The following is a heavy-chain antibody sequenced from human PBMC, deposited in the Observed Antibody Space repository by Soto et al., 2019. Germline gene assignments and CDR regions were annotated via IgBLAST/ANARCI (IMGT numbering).Heavy chain of an antibody. J-gene: IGHJ4*02. V-gene: IGHV4-39*01. Sequence: QLQLQESGPGLVKPSETLSLICIVSGGSISSSSHYWGWIRQPPGKGLEYIGSISYSGSTYYNPSLKSRVTIYGDTSKNQFSLKLSSVTDADTAVYYCARHVVGTTYNYWGQGTLVTVSS. CDR1: GGSISSSSHY. CDR3: ARHVVGTTYNY. D-gene: IGHD1-1*01. CDR2: ISYSGST.